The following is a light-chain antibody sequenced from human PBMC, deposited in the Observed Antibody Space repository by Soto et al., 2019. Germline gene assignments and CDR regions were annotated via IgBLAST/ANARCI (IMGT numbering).Light chain of an antibody. Sequence: QSVLTQPPSVSAAPAQKVIISCSGNSSNIGKNYVFWYQQFPGTAPKLLIYDNYKRPSGIPDRFSVSKSGASATLAITGLHTGDEADYYCGAWDTSLRAVVFGGGTKVTVL. J-gene: IGLJ2*01. CDR2: DNY. CDR3: GAWDTSLRAVV. CDR1: SSNIGKNY. V-gene: IGLV1-51*01.